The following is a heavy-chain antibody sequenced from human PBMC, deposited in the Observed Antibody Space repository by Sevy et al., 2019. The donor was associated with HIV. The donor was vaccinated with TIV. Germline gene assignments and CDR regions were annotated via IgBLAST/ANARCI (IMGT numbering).Heavy chain of an antibody. V-gene: IGHV3-33*01. CDR3: ASGAYYYASRTENFDY. J-gene: IGHJ4*02. CDR2: IWYDGSSK. D-gene: IGHD3-10*01. Sequence: GGSLRLSCAASGFTFSSYGMHWVRQAPGKGLEWVALIWYDGSSKYYADSVKGGFTISRDNSKNTLYLQMNSLRAEDTAVYYCASGAYYYASRTENFDYWGQGTLVTVSS. CDR1: GFTFSSYG.